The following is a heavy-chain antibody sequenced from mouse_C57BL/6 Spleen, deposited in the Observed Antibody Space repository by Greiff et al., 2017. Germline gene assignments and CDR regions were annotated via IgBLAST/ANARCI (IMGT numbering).Heavy chain of an antibody. Sequence: QVQLKQPGAELVMPGASVKLSCKASGYTFTSYWMHWVKQRPGQGLEWIGEIDPSDSYTNYNQKFKGKSTLTVDKSSSTAYMQLSSLTSEDSAVYYCARSGRSTLVWYFDVWGTGTTVTVSS. V-gene: IGHV1-69*01. J-gene: IGHJ1*03. CDR3: ARSGRSTLVWYFDV. CDR1: GYTFTSYW. D-gene: IGHD2-10*02. CDR2: IDPSDSYT.